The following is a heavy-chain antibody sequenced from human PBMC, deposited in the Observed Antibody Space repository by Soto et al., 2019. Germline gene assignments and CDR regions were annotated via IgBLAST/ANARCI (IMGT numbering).Heavy chain of an antibody. CDR2: ISYDGSNK. D-gene: IGHD4-17*01. CDR3: ANSKGGYGDGSIDY. Sequence: QVQLVESGGGVVQPGRSLRLSCAASGFTFSSYGMHWVRQAPGKGLEWVAVISYDGSNKYYADSVKGRFTISRDNSKNPLYLQMNSLRAEDTAVYYCANSKGGYGDGSIDYWGQGTLVTVSS. CDR1: GFTFSSYG. V-gene: IGHV3-30*18. J-gene: IGHJ4*02.